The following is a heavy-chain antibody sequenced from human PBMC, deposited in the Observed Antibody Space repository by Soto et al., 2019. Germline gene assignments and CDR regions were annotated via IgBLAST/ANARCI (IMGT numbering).Heavy chain of an antibody. CDR1: GFTFSGFS. V-gene: IGHV3-48*02. J-gene: IGHJ4*02. CDR3: ARGDILGTRGFDY. Sequence: LRLSSAASGFTFSGFSVNWVREAQGQGLEWVSYISSGSKTIYYADSVKGRFTVSRDHARNSQYLQMNSLRDEDTDVYYCARGDILGTRGFDYWGQGTLVTVSS. CDR2: ISSGSKTI. D-gene: IGHD3-9*01.